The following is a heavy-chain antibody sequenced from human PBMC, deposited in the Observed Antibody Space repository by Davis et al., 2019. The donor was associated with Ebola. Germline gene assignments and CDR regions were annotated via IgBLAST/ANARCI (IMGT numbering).Heavy chain of an antibody. Sequence: MPSETLSLTCTVSGGSIGYYYWSWIRQSPGKGLEWIGYIYYSGSTNYNPSLKSRVTISVDTSKNQFSLKLSSVTAADTAVYYCASHVKYYYDSSGYYRAEYFQHWGQGTLVTVSS. CDR3: ASHVKYYYDSSGYYRAEYFQH. CDR1: GGSIGYYY. V-gene: IGHV4-59*08. CDR2: IYYSGST. J-gene: IGHJ1*01. D-gene: IGHD3-22*01.